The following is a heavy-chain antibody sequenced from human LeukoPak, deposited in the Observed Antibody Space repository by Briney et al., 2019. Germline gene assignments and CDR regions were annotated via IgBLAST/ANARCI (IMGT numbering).Heavy chain of an antibody. V-gene: IGHV4-34*01. CDR1: GGSFSGYY. Sequence: SETLSLTCAVYGGSFSGYYWSWIRQPPGKGLEWIGEINHSGSTNYNPSLKSRVTISVDTSKNQFSLKLSSVTAADTAVYYCARDGQQQLPTNGYDYYYYYGMDVWGQGTTVTVSS. J-gene: IGHJ6*02. CDR2: INHSGST. CDR3: ARDGQQQLPTNGYDYYYYYGMDV. D-gene: IGHD6-13*01.